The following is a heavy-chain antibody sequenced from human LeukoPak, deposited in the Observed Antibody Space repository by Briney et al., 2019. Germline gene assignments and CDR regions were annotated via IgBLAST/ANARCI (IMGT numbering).Heavy chain of an antibody. CDR1: GFTFSTYT. Sequence: GGSLRLSCAASGFTFSTYTMHWVRQAPGKGLEWVAVIAYDGSYKYYADSVRGRFTFSRDNSKNTLYLQMSGLRGEDTAVYYCARGHRPYTSACFFDSWGQGTLVTVSS. CDR3: ARGHRPYTSACFFDS. CDR2: IAYDGSYK. D-gene: IGHD6-25*01. J-gene: IGHJ4*02. V-gene: IGHV3-30*04.